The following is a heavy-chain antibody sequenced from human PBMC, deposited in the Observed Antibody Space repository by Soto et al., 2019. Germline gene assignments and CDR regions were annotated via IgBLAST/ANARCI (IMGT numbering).Heavy chain of an antibody. CDR3: AREPLAHSYFDL. J-gene: IGHJ4*02. V-gene: IGHV4-4*07. CDR2: LYNDERT. CDR1: GGSVSNHY. Sequence: SETLSLTCTVSGGSVSNHYWSWIRQPAGKGLEWLGRLYNDERTNYNPSLKSRVTMSMDTSKNQFSLELPSVTAADSAVYFCAREPLAHSYFDLWGQGTLVTVSS.